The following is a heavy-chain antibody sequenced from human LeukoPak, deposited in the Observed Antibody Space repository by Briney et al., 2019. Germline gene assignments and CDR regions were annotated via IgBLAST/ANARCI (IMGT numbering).Heavy chain of an antibody. CDR1: GYTFTGYY. CDR3: ARDSGYYFDY. D-gene: IGHD3-10*01. J-gene: IGHJ4*02. V-gene: IGHV1-18*04. CDR2: ISAYNGNT. Sequence: ASVKVSCKASGYTFTGYYMHWVRQAPGQGLEWMGWISAYNGNTNYAQKLQGRVTMTTDTSTSTAYMELRSLRSDDTAVYYCARDSGYYFDYWGQGTLVTVSS.